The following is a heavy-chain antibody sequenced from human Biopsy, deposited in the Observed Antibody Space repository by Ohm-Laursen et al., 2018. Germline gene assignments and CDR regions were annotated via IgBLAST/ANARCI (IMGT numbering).Heavy chain of an antibody. D-gene: IGHD3-9*01. Sequence: ASVKASCQASGYSFTKYYINWVRQAPGQGLEWMGIINPTGGTTSYAEKFQGRVTLTRDTSTGTVYLELNSLIYEDTALYYCARDETGSSVFGPYYYGMDVWGQGTTVTVSS. V-gene: IGHV1-46*01. CDR2: INPTGGTT. CDR3: ARDETGSSVFGPYYYGMDV. CDR1: GYSFTKYY. J-gene: IGHJ6*02.